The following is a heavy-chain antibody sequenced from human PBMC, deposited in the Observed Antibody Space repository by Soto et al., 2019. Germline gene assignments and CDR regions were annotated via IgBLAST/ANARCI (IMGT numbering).Heavy chain of an antibody. CDR3: SGDPGPGEGMDY. CDR2: IWHDGKNK. CDR1: GFAFSDFG. J-gene: IGHJ4*02. Sequence: QVQVVESGGGVVQPGRSLRLSCAASGFAFSDFGMHWVRQAPGKGLEWVAVIWHDGKNKDYADYAKGRFTISRDNSRNILFLEMKRLRGEDPAVYFCSGDPGPGEGMDYWGQGTLVTVSS. V-gene: IGHV3-33*02.